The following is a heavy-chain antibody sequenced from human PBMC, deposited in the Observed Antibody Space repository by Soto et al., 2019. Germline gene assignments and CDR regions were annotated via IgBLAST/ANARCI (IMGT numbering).Heavy chain of an antibody. CDR3: ARARGARDFDY. Sequence: QVQLQESGPGLVKPSQTLSLTCTVSGGSISSGDYYWSWIRQPPGKGLEWIGYIYYSGSTYYNPSXKXXVTISADTSKNQFSLKLSSVTAADTAVYYCARARGARDFDYWGQGTLVTVSS. CDR2: IYYSGST. V-gene: IGHV4-30-4*01. D-gene: IGHD2-15*01. CDR1: GGSISSGDYY. J-gene: IGHJ4*02.